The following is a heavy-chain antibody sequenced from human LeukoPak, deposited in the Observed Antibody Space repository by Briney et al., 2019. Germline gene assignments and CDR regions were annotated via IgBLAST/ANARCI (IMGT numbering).Heavy chain of an antibody. CDR3: ARAVFRFYDSSGYWLGAFDI. J-gene: IGHJ3*02. CDR2: ISGSGGST. Sequence: GGTLRLSCAASGFTFSSYGMSWVRQAPGKELEWVSAISGSGGSTYYADSVKGRFTISRDNSKNTLYLQMNSLRAEDTAVYYCARAVFRFYDSSGYWLGAFDIWGQGTMVTVSS. CDR1: GFTFSSYG. V-gene: IGHV3-23*01. D-gene: IGHD3-22*01.